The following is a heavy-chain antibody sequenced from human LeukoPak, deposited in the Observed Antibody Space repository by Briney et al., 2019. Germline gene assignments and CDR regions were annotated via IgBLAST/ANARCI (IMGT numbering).Heavy chain of an antibody. CDR1: GGSICSSSYY. J-gene: IGHJ4*02. CDR3: ARVPYSSGWYDY. CDR2: IYTSGST. D-gene: IGHD6-19*01. V-gene: IGHV4-61*05. Sequence: SETLSLTCTVSGGSICSSSYYWGWIRQPPGKGLEWIGRIYTSGSTNYNPSLKSRVTMSVDTSKNQFSLKLSSVTAADTAVYYCARVPYSSGWYDYWGQGTLVTVSS.